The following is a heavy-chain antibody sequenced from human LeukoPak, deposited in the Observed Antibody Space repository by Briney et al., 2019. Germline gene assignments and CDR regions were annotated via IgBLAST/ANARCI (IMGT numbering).Heavy chain of an antibody. D-gene: IGHD4-17*01. CDR1: GYTFTGYY. J-gene: IGHJ4*02. V-gene: IGHV1-69*05. Sequence: GASVKVSCKASGYTFTGYYMHWVRQAPGQGHEWMGRIIPIFGTANYAQKFQGRVTITTDESTSTAYMELSSLRSEDTAVYYCAREYGDYGLDYWGQGPLVTVSS. CDR2: IIPIFGTA. CDR3: AREYGDYGLDY.